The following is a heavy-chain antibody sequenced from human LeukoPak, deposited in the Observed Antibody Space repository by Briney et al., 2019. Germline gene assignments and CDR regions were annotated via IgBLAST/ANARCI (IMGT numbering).Heavy chain of an antibody. CDR1: GGTFSSYA. CDR2: IIPIFGTA. J-gene: IGHJ6*02. CDR3: ASRFITMVRGVIIPYYYYYGMDV. Sequence: GASVKVSCTASGGTFSSYAISWVRQAPGQGLEWMGGIIPIFGTANYAQKFQGRVTITADESTSTAYMELSSLRSEDTAVYYCASRFITMVRGVIIPYYYYYGMDVWGQGTTVTVSS. V-gene: IGHV1-69*13. D-gene: IGHD3-10*01.